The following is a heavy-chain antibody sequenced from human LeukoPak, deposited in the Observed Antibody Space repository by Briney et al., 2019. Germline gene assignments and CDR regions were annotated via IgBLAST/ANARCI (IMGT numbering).Heavy chain of an antibody. D-gene: IGHD3-3*01. CDR3: AEDNWRGARGGSIVY. V-gene: IGHV3-48*04. CDR1: GFTFSSYS. Sequence: PGGSLRLSCAASGFTFSSYSMNWVRQAPGKGLEGVSYISSSSSSTIYYADSVKGRFTISRDNAKNSLYLQMNSLRAEDTALYYCAEDNWRGARGGSIVYWGQGTLVTVSS. CDR2: ISSSSSSTI. J-gene: IGHJ4*02.